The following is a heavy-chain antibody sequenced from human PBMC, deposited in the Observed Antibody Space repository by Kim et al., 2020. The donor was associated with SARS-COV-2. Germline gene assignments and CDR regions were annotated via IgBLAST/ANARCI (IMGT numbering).Heavy chain of an antibody. CDR1: GYTFTSYD. D-gene: IGHD3-3*01. CDR2: MNPNSGNT. J-gene: IGHJ5*02. V-gene: IGHV1-8*01. CDR3: ARPLGARRRGLNLNWFDP. Sequence: ASVKVSCKASGYTFTSYDINWVRQATGQGLEWMGWMNPNSGNTGYAQKFQGRVTMTRNTSISTAYMELSSLRSEDTAVYYCARPLGARRRGLNLNWFDPWGQGTLVTVSS.